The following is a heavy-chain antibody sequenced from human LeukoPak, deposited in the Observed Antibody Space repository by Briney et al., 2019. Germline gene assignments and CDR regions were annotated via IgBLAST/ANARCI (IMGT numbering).Heavy chain of an antibody. V-gene: IGHV3-20*04. J-gene: IGHJ4*02. CDR1: GFTFDDYG. D-gene: IGHD1-26*01. CDR2: INWNGGST. CDR3: AKEYTGTFSPFPSYFDN. Sequence: GGSLRLSCAASGFTFDDYGMNWVRQAPGKGLEWVSGINWNGGSTGYVDSVKGRFTISRDNAKNSLYLQMNSLRAEDTAIYYCAKEYTGTFSPFPSYFDNWGQGTLVTVSS.